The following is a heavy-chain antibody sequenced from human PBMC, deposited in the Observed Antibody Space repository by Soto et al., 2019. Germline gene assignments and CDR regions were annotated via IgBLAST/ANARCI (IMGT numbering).Heavy chain of an antibody. CDR3: AKFRSTSTYFFETFRNGLFDV. CDR1: GFSFSTYA. CDR2: ISASGDDT. V-gene: IGHV3-23*01. D-gene: IGHD2-21*01. J-gene: IGHJ3*01. Sequence: EVRLLESGGGLVQPGGSLRLSCAASGFSFSTYAMSWVRQAPGKGLDWVSDISASGDDTYYADSVKGRFTISRDNSKNPLYLQMNTLRAEDTAVYFCAKFRSTSTYFFETFRNGLFDVWGPGTMVTVSS.